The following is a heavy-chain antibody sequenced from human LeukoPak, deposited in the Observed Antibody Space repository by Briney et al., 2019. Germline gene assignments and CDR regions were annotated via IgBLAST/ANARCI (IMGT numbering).Heavy chain of an antibody. Sequence: SETLSLTCTVSGGSISGYYWSWIRQPPGKGLEWIGYIYYSGSTNYNPSLKSRVTISVDTSKNQFSLKLNSVTAADTAVYYCARVVAAAGNNWFDPWGQGTLVTVSS. D-gene: IGHD6-25*01. V-gene: IGHV4-59*12. CDR2: IYYSGST. J-gene: IGHJ5*02. CDR3: ARVVAAAGNNWFDP. CDR1: GGSISGYY.